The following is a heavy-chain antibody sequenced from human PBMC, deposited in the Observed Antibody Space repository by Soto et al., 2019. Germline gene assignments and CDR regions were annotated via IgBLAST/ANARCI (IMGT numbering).Heavy chain of an antibody. J-gene: IGHJ6*02. Sequence: PSETLSLTCTVSGDSLSRAGYCWSWLRQAPGKGLEWIGYICYGGSTYHNPSLKSRASMSVDTSKNQFSLTLTSVTAADTAVYYCAREDSGGMDVWGQGTTVTVSS. CDR1: GDSLSRAGYC. CDR3: AREDSGGMDV. V-gene: IGHV4-30-4*08. D-gene: IGHD6-19*01. CDR2: ICYGGST.